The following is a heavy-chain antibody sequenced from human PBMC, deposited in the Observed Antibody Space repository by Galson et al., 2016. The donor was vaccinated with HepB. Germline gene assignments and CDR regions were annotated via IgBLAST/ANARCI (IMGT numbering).Heavy chain of an antibody. Sequence: ETLSLTCAVNGGSFSAYFWTWIRQPPGKGLEWIGEIDYSGNTKYNPSLKGRFTMSVDTSKTQFSLRLSSVTAADTAVYYCARHSHTVGLDFWGQGTLVTVSS. V-gene: IGHV4-34*01. J-gene: IGHJ4*02. CDR3: ARHSHTVGLDF. CDR2: IDYSGNT. CDR1: GGSFSAYF. D-gene: IGHD1-26*01.